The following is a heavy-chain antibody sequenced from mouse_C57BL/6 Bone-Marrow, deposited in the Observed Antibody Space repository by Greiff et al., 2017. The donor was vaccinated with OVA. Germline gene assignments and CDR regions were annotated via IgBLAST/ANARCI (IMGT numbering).Heavy chain of an antibody. D-gene: IGHD1-1*01. J-gene: IGHJ1*03. CDR1: GFTFSNYW. CDR2: IRLKSDNYAT. V-gene: IGHV6-3*01. CDR3: TGLRSWYFDV. Sequence: EVKLEESGGGLVQPGGSMKLSCVASGFTFSNYWMNWVRQSPEKGLEWVAQIRLKSDNYATHYAESVKGRFTISRDDSKSSVYLQMNNLRAEDTGIYYCTGLRSWYFDVWGTGTTVTVSS.